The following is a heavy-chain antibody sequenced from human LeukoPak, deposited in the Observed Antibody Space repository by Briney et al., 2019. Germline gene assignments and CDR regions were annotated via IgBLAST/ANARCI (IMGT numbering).Heavy chain of an antibody. Sequence: PGGSLRLSCAASGFIFNNYGLIWVLQAPGKGLEWVSAISNDGGGTQYADFVEGRFTISRDNSKNTLFLQMSSLRAEDTALYYCAKGSSGYFADLWGQGTLVTVSS. CDR2: ISNDGGGT. V-gene: IGHV3-23*01. CDR3: AKGSSGYFADL. CDR1: GFIFNNYG. J-gene: IGHJ5*02. D-gene: IGHD3-22*01.